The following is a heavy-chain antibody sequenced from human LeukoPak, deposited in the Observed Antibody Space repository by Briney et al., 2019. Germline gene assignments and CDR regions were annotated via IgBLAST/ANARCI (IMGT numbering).Heavy chain of an antibody. Sequence: PGGSLRLSCAASGFTFNSYAMSWVRQAPRKGLEWVSAIRGSGGGTYYADSVKGRFTISRDNSKNTLYLQMNSLRDEGTALYYCAKAGIGVVGYFDYWGQGTLVTVSS. CDR2: IRGSGGGT. V-gene: IGHV3-23*01. J-gene: IGHJ4*02. CDR1: GFTFNSYA. D-gene: IGHD6-19*01. CDR3: AKAGIGVVGYFDY.